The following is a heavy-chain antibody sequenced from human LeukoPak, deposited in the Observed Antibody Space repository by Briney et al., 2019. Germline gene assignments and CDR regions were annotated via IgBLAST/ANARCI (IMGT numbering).Heavy chain of an antibody. CDR3: ARGQSIAARPGYYYYMDV. D-gene: IGHD6-6*01. J-gene: IGHJ6*03. CDR1: GGTFSSYA. V-gene: IGHV1-69*05. CDR2: IIPIFGTA. Sequence: GASVKFSCRASGGTFSSYAISWVRQAPGQGLELMGGIIPIFGTANYAQKFQGRVTITTDESTSKAYMELSSLRSEDTAVYYCARGQSIAARPGYYYYMDVWGKGTTVTVSS.